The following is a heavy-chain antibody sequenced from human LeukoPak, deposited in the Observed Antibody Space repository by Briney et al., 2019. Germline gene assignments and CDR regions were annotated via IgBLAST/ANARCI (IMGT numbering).Heavy chain of an antibody. J-gene: IGHJ4*02. CDR1: GFTFSRYA. D-gene: IGHD5-12*01. CDR3: AKDRLVRGDDLLGGH. Sequence: GGSLRLSCAASGFTFSRYAMQWVRQAPGRGLEWVALISYEGSNEYYTDSVRGRFTISRDNSKNTLYLQMNSLRAEDTAVYYCAKDRLVRGDDLLGGHWGQGTLVTVSS. V-gene: IGHV3-30*04. CDR2: ISYEGSNE.